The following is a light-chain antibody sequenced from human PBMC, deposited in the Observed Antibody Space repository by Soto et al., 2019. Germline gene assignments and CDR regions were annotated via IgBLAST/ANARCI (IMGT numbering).Light chain of an antibody. CDR1: GSDVGSYKY. CDR2: EVS. J-gene: IGLJ1*01. V-gene: IGLV2-14*01. CDR3: SSYTSISTLGV. Sequence: QPVLTKPASVTGAPGQSITISCTGTGSDVGSYKYVSWYQQHPGKAPKLIIFEVSNRPSGVSDRFSGSKSGNRASLTISGLHAEDEADYHCSSYTSISTLGVFGTGTKVTDL.